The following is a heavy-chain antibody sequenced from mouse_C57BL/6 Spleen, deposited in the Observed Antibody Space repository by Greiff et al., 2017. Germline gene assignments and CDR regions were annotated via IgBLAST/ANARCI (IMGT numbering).Heavy chain of an antibody. V-gene: IGHV1-50*01. CDR2: IDPSDSYT. D-gene: IGHD1-1*01. J-gene: IGHJ1*03. CDR1: GYTFTSYW. CDR3: ARFITTVVGYFDV. Sequence: QVQLKQPGAELVKPGASVKLSCKASGYTFTSYWMQWVKQRPGQGLEWIGEIDPSDSYTNYNQKFKGKATLTVDTSSSTAYMQLSSLTSEDSAVYYCARFITTVVGYFDVWGTGTTVTVSS.